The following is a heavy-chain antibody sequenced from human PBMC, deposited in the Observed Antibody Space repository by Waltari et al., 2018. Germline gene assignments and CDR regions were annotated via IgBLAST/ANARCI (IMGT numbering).Heavy chain of an antibody. CDR3: ARWGDCWSGYYKSYYYYYMDV. CDR2: INHSGST. J-gene: IGHJ6*03. Sequence: QVQLQQWGAGLLKPSETLSLTCAVYGGSFSGYYWSWIRQPPGKGLEWIGEINHSGSTNYNPALKSRVTISVDTSKNQFSLKLSSVTAADTAVYYCARWGDCWSGYYKSYYYYYMDVWGKGTTVTVSS. V-gene: IGHV4-34*01. D-gene: IGHD3-3*01. CDR1: GGSFSGYY.